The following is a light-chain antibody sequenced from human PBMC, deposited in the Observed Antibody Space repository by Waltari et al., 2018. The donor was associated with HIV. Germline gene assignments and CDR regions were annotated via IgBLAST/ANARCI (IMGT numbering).Light chain of an antibody. V-gene: IGKV1-5*03. J-gene: IGKJ5*01. CDR1: QSISSW. CDR3: QHYDTYPIS. Sequence: DIQMTQSPSTLSASLGDRVTITCRASQSISSWLAWYQQIPGKAPKLLIYRASILQSGVPSRFSGSGSGTEFTLTINSLQPDDFATYYCQHYDTYPISFGQGTRLEI. CDR2: RAS.